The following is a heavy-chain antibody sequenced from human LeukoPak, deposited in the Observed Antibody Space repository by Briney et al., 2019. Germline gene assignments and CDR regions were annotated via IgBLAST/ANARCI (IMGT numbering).Heavy chain of an antibody. CDR3: AGGQCGFDD. Sequence: GGSLRLSCEASAFTFSNYWMHWVRQAQGKGLMWVAHLSPDGSWTSYADSVKGRFTISRDNAKNTLYLQMNSLRAEDTAVYYCAGGQCGFDDWRQGTLVTVCS. J-gene: IGHJ4*02. V-gene: IGHV3-74*01. CDR1: AFTFSNYW. CDR2: LSPDGSWT.